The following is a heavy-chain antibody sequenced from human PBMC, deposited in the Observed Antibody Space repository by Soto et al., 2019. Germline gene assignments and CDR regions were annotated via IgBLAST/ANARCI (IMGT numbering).Heavy chain of an antibody. CDR1: GFTFSSYG. CDR3: ARVPSGPLEWLLTGNYYYRMDV. CDR2: IWYDGSNK. J-gene: IGHJ6*02. D-gene: IGHD3-3*01. Sequence: PGGSLRLSCAASGFTFSSYGMHWVRQAPGKGLEGVAVIWYDGSNKYYADSVKGRFTISRDNSKNTLYLQMNSLRAEDTAVYYCARVPSGPLEWLLTGNYYYRMDVWGQGTTVTVSS. V-gene: IGHV3-33*01.